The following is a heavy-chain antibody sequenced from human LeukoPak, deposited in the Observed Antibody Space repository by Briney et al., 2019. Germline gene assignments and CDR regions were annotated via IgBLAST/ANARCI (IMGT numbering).Heavy chain of an antibody. D-gene: IGHD3-22*01. CDR2: ILSKAYGGTT. CDR1: GFTFGVYS. J-gene: IGHJ6*03. CDR3: TRDGPDYYDSSGWYYYYYMDV. V-gene: IGHV3-49*03. Sequence: PGQSMRLASIVSGFTFGVYSISWFSQAPGEWLGWVGFILSKAYGGTTEYAASVKGRFTISRDDSKSIAYLQMNSLKTEDTAVYYCTRDGPDYYDSSGWYYYYYMDVWGKGTTVTVSS.